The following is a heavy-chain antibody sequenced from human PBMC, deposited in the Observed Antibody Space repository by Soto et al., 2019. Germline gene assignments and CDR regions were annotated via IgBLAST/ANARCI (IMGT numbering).Heavy chain of an antibody. V-gene: IGHV1-18*01. CDR2: ISPYSGYT. CDR3: AREASVLIPAAQPSRFDS. D-gene: IGHD2-2*01. CDR1: GYSFMKYG. Sequence: ASVKVSCKGFGYSFMKYGINWVRQAPGQGLEWVGWISPYSGYTHSAQKFHGRLTLTTDTAASTAYMELRILRSADKALYYCAREASVLIPAAQPSRFDSWGQGTMITVSS. J-gene: IGHJ4*02.